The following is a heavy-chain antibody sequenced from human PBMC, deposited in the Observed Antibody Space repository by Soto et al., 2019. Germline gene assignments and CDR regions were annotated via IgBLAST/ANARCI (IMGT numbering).Heavy chain of an antibody. D-gene: IGHD5-12*01. CDR1: GFTFSTSI. V-gene: IGHV3-21*06. J-gene: IGHJ5*02. CDR2: ITSSSSHM. CDR3: TTALGLVSTIT. Sequence: KPGGSLRLSCAASGFTFSTSIMNWVRQAPGTGLEWVSSITSSSSHMFYADSVKGRFTISRDNARNSLYLQMNSLRAEDTAIYYCTTALGLVSTITWGQGTLVTVSS.